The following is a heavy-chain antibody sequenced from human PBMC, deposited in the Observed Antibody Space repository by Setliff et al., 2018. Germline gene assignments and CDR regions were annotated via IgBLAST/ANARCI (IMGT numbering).Heavy chain of an antibody. V-gene: IGHV7-4-1*02. CDR1: GYTLTDFA. J-gene: IGHJ4*02. D-gene: IGHD6-13*01. CDR3: ATGSLVAAGTGH. CDR2: INTNTGSP. Sequence: ASVKVSCKTSGYTLTDFAMNWVRQAPGQGLEWMGWINTNTGSPMYAQGFTGRFVFSLDPSVSTAYLQISSLKAEDTALYECATGSLVAAGTGHWGQGTLVTVSS.